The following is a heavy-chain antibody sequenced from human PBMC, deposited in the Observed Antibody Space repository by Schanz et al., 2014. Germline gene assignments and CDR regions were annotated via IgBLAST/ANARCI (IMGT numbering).Heavy chain of an antibody. J-gene: IGHJ4*02. D-gene: IGHD3-10*01. CDR2: ISYDGNTK. Sequence: VQLLESGGGVVQPGRSLRLSCAASGFTFSSYGMHWVRQAPGRGLEWVALISYDGNTKYYADSVKGRFTISRDNSKNTLYLQMSGLTPEDTAVYYCARGPIPIQGVPMDFWAQGTLVTVSS. CDR1: GFTFSSYG. CDR3: ARGPIPIQGVPMDF. V-gene: IGHV3-30*19.